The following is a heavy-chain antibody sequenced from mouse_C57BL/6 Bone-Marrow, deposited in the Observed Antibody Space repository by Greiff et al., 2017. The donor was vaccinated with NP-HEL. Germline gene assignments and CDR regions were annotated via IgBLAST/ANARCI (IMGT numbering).Heavy chain of an antibody. D-gene: IGHD2-3*01. Sequence: EVQLQESGGGLVQPGGSLKLSCAASGFTFSDYYMYWVRQTPEKRLEWVAYISNGGGSTYYPDTVKGRFTISRDNAKNTLYLQMSRLKSEDTAMYYCARGWNYWGQGTSVTVSS. CDR3: ARGWNY. V-gene: IGHV5-12*01. CDR2: ISNGGGST. J-gene: IGHJ4*01. CDR1: GFTFSDYY.